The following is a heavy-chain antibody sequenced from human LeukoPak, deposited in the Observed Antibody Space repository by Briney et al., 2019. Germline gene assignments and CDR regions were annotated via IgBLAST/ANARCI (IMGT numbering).Heavy chain of an antibody. V-gene: IGHV1-24*01. J-gene: IGHJ4*02. CDR2: FDPEDGET. CDR1: GYTLTELS. D-gene: IGHD3-16*02. CDR3: ATAEGTHIRLGELSLLLDY. Sequence: ASVKVSCKVSGYTLTELSMHWVRQAPGKGLEWMGGFDPEDGETIYAQKFQGRVTMTEDTSTDTAYMELSSLRSEDTAVYYCATAEGTHIRLGELSLLLDYWGQGTLVTVSS.